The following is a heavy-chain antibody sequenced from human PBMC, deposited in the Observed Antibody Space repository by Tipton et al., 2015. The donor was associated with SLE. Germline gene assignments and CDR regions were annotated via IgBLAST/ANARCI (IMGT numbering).Heavy chain of an antibody. CDR2: ISASGSDI. J-gene: IGHJ5*02. CDR1: GFTFSSYE. Sequence: SLRLSCAASGFTFSSYEMNWVRQAPGKGLEWVSYISASGSDIYYADSVKGRFTISRDNAKNSLYLQMNSLRADDAAVYYCARGAAAGTPIGYNYFDPWGQGTLVTVPS. D-gene: IGHD6-13*01. CDR3: ARGAAAGTPIGYNYFDP. V-gene: IGHV3-48*03.